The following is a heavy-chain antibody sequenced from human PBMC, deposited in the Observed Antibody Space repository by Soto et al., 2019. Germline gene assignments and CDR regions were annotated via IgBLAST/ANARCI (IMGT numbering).Heavy chain of an antibody. CDR2: ISNDGSNK. J-gene: IGHJ3*02. Sequence: QVQLVESGGGVVQPGRSLRLYCAASGFIFSSYSMHWVRQAPGKGLEWVAIISNDGSNKDYVDSVKGRFTISRDNSNNTLYLQMNSLSAEDTAVYYCARDQFLDAFDIWCQGTMVTVSS. CDR1: GFIFSSYS. D-gene: IGHD2-21*01. V-gene: IGHV3-30-3*01. CDR3: ARDQFLDAFDI.